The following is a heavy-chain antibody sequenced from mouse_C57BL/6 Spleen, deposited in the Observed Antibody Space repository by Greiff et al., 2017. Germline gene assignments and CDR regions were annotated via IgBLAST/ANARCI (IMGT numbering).Heavy chain of an antibody. Sequence: VQLQQSGAELVRPGTSVKVSCKASGYAFTNYLIEWVKQRPGQGLEWIGVINPGSGGTNYNEKLKGKATLTADKSSSTAYMQLSSLTSEDSAVYFCARGGTVVAPYFDYWGQGTTLTVSS. J-gene: IGHJ2*01. V-gene: IGHV1-54*01. CDR1: GYAFTNYL. D-gene: IGHD1-1*01. CDR2: INPGSGGT. CDR3: ARGGTVVAPYFDY.